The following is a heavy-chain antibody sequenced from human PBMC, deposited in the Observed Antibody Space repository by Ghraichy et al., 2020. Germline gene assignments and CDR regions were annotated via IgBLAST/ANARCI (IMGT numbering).Heavy chain of an antibody. CDR2: IYYTAYT. V-gene: IGHV4-39*01. D-gene: IGHD4-17*01. Sequence: SETLSLTCTVSGGSISNSSYYWGWIRQPPGKGLEWIGSIYYTAYTYFNPSLKSRVTISVDTSKNQFSLKLSSVTAADTALYYCARQSVLPTVARFDYWGPGPLVPVSS. CDR1: GGSISNSSYY. CDR3: ARQSVLPTVARFDY. J-gene: IGHJ4*02.